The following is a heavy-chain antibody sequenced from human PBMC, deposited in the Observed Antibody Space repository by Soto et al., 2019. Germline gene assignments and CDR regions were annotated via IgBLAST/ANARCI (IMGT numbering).Heavy chain of an antibody. CDR2: INPNSGGT. CDR3: AREGRITIFGVVRSDGMDV. V-gene: IGHV1-2*04. D-gene: IGHD3-3*01. J-gene: IGHJ6*02. CDR1: GYTFTGYY. Sequence: ASVKVSCKASGYTFTGYYMHWVRQAPGQGLEWMGWINPNSGGTNYAQKFQGWVTMTRDTSISTAYMELSRLRSDDTAVYYCAREGRITIFGVVRSDGMDVWGQGTTVTVSS.